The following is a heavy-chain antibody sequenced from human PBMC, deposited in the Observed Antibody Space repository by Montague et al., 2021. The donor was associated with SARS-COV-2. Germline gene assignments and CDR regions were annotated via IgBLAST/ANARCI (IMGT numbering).Heavy chain of an antibody. J-gene: IGHJ5*02. CDR3: ARHSLAVTDIYNWFDP. D-gene: IGHD2-21*02. CDR1: GGSISSSSYY. CDR2: LYYSGST. Sequence: SETLSLTCTVSGGSISSSSYYWSWIRQPPVKGLEWIGSLYYSGSTYHNPSLKSRVTISVDTSKNQFSLKLSSVTAADTAVYYCARHSLAVTDIYNWFDPWGQGTLVTGSS. V-gene: IGHV4-39*01.